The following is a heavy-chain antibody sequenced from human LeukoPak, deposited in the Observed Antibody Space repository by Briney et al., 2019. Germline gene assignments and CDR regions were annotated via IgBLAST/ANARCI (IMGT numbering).Heavy chain of an antibody. V-gene: IGHV3-7*01. CDR3: ARAIYYYDSSGYYYAHFFDY. D-gene: IGHD3-22*01. Sequence: GGSLRLSCAASGFTFSSYWMSWVRQAPGKGLEWVANIRQDGSEKYYVDSVKGRFTISRDNAKNSLYLQMNSLRAEDTAVYYCARAIYYYDSSGYYYAHFFDYWGQGTLVTVSS. CDR2: IRQDGSEK. CDR1: GFTFSSYW. J-gene: IGHJ4*02.